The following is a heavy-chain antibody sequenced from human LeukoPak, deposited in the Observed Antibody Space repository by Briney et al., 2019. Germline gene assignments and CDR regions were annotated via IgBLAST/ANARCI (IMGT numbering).Heavy chain of an antibody. CDR2: TSGST. J-gene: IGHJ6*03. V-gene: IGHV4-4*07. Sequence: SETLSLTCTVSGGSISGYYWSWIRQPAGKGLEWIGRTSGSTNYNPSLKSRVIMSVDTSKNQFSLKVSSVTAADTAVYYCARVVVFGVVSSDYYYYYMDVWGKGTTVIVSS. D-gene: IGHD3-3*01. CDR3: ARVVVFGVVSSDYYYYYMDV. CDR1: GGSISGYY.